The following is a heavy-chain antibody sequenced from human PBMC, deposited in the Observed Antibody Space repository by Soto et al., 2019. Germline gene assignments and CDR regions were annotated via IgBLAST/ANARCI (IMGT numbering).Heavy chain of an antibody. Sequence: VQLVESGGGLVQPGGSLRLSCAASGFTFSSYWMSWVRQAPGKGLEWVANIKQDGSEKYYVDSVKGRFTISRDNAKNSLYLQMNSLRAEDTAVYYCARGYCSSNSCRGAAFDIWGQGTMVTVS. D-gene: IGHD2-2*01. CDR2: IKQDGSEK. CDR1: GFTFSSYW. V-gene: IGHV3-7*01. CDR3: ARGYCSSNSCRGAAFDI. J-gene: IGHJ3*02.